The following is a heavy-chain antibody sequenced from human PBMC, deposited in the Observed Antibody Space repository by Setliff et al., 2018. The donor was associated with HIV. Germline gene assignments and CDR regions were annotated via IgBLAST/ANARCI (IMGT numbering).Heavy chain of an antibody. V-gene: IGHV1-69-2*01. J-gene: IGHJ4*01. Sequence: ASVKVSCKASGYTFTDYYMHWVQQAPAKGLEWMGRVDPKNGDTIYAEKLRGRVTITADTSRNRVSLKMTSVTAADTAVYYCATLDYYGSATYDLALHYWGHGTLVTVSS. CDR3: ATLDYYGSATYDLALHY. CDR1: GYTFTDYY. CDR2: VDPKNGDT. D-gene: IGHD3-10*01.